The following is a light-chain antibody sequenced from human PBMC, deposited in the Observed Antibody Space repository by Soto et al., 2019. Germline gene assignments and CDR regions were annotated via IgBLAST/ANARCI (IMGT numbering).Light chain of an antibody. CDR3: QQYNSYSWT. V-gene: IGKV1-5*03. Sequence: DIPMTPSPSTLSASVGDRVTITCRASQSISSWLAWYQQKPGKAPKLLIYKASSLESGVPSRFSGSGSGTEFTLPISSLQPDDVATYYCQQYNSYSWTFGQGTKVEIK. CDR1: QSISSW. CDR2: KAS. J-gene: IGKJ1*01.